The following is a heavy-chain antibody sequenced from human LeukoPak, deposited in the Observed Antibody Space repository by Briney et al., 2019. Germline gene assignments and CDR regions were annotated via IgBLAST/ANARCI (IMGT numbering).Heavy chain of an antibody. CDR1: GGSISRDLYY. CDR2: IYSSGTT. D-gene: IGHD3-10*01. CDR3: AGGAYGSGSYAKWFDP. V-gene: IGHV4-61*02. Sequence: SQTLSLTSTVSGGSISRDLYYWRWIRQPAGKGLEWIGRIYSSGTTNYNPSLKSRVTISIERSKNQVSLMLNSVTAADTAVYYCAGGAYGSGSYAKWFDPWGQGTLVIVSS. J-gene: IGHJ5*02.